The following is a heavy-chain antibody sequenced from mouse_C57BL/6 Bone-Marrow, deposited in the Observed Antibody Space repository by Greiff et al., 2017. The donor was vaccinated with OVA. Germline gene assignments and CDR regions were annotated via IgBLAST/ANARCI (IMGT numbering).Heavy chain of an antibody. Sequence: EVKLMESGPGLAKPSQTLSLTCSVTGYSITSDYWNWIRKFPGNKLEYMGYISYSGSTYYNPSLKSRISITRDTSKNQYYLQLNSVTTEDTATYYCARYHGYGSSSYYFDYWGQGTTLTVSS. CDR1: GYSITSDY. CDR2: ISYSGST. D-gene: IGHD1-1*01. CDR3: ARYHGYGSSSYYFDY. J-gene: IGHJ2*01. V-gene: IGHV3-8*01.